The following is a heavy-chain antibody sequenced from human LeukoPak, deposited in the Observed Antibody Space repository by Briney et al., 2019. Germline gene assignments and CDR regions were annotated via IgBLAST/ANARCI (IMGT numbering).Heavy chain of an antibody. CDR2: ISKAGDT. V-gene: IGHV3-13*04. CDR3: ARDGGQRREPYNFAFDI. Sequence: QAGGSLRLSCAASGFTFSTYDMHWVRQTTGKGLEWVSAISKAGDTYYAESVKGRVTISRENAKNSLYLQMNSLRAGDTAVYYCARDGGQRREPYNFAFDIWGQGTMVTVSS. D-gene: IGHD5-24*01. J-gene: IGHJ3*02. CDR1: GFTFSTYD.